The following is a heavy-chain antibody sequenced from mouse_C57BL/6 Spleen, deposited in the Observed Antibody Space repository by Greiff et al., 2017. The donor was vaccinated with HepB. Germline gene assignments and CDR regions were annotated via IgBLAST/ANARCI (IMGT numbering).Heavy chain of an antibody. CDR1: GFTFSDYG. CDR3: ARAYYDYDYAMDY. Sequence: EVMLVESGGGLVKPGGSLKLSCAASGFTFSDYGMHWVRQAPEKGLEWVAYISSGSSTIYYADTVKGRFTISRDNAKNTLFLRMTSLRSEDTAMYYCARAYYDYDYAMDYWGQGTSVTVSS. V-gene: IGHV5-17*01. J-gene: IGHJ4*01. CDR2: ISSGSSTI. D-gene: IGHD2-4*01.